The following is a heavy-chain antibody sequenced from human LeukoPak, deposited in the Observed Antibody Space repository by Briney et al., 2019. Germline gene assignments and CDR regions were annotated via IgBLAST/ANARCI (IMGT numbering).Heavy chain of an antibody. Sequence: GESLKISCKGSGYMFGNYWTTWVRQIPGKSLDWMGTIYPGDSDTTYSPSLQGQVTISADKSISTAYLQWNSLKASDTAMYFCARQTSSSSRVDFWGQGTLVTVSS. CDR1: GYMFGNYW. J-gene: IGHJ4*02. CDR2: IYPGDSDT. V-gene: IGHV5-51*01. D-gene: IGHD6-6*01. CDR3: ARQTSSSSRVDF.